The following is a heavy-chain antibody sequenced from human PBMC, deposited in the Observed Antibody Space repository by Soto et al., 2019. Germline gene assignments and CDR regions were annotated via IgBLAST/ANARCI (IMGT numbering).Heavy chain of an antibody. D-gene: IGHD3-22*01. V-gene: IGHV3-33*01. CDR2: IWYDGSNK. Sequence: RLSCAASGFTFSSYGMHWVRQAPGKGLEWVAVIWYDGSNKYYADSVKGRFTISRDNSKNTLYLQMNSLRAEDTAVYYCARDGSWGYYDSSGYFRSTTFDYWGQGTLVTVSS. CDR1: GFTFSSYG. J-gene: IGHJ4*02. CDR3: ARDGSWGYYDSSGYFRSTTFDY.